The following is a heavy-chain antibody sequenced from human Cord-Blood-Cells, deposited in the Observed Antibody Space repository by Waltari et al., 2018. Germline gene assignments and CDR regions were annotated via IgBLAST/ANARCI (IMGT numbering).Heavy chain of an antibody. CDR2: INQSGST. CDR1: GASFSGYY. Sequence: VQLQQWGAGLLKPSETLSPTCAVYGASFSGYYCRWLRQPHGKGLEWIGEINQSGSTNYNPSLKSRVTISVDTSKNQFSLKLSSVTAADTAVYYCARILYSSSSYYYYYMDVWGKGTTVTVSS. CDR3: ARILYSSSSYYYYYMDV. D-gene: IGHD6-6*01. V-gene: IGHV4-34*01. J-gene: IGHJ6*03.